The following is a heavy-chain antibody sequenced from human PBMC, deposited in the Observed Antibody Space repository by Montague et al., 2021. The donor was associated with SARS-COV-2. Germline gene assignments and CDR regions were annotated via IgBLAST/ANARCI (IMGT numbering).Heavy chain of an antibody. J-gene: IGHJ3*01. CDR1: SGSFSDFY. V-gene: IGHV4-34*01. Sequence: SETLSLTCAVYSGSFSDFYWTWIRQSPGKGLEWIGEINHTGSATYNPSLKGRVTLSSDTSNNQFSLKLQSVTPADTGVYYCARGQVPISGVLIFIPAAVHLDGWGQGISVTVSS. D-gene: IGHD3-3*01. CDR3: ARGQVPISGVLIFIPAAVHLDG. CDR2: INHTGSA.